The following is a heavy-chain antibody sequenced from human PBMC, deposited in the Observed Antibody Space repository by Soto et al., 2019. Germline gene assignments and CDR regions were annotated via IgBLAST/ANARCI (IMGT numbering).Heavy chain of an antibody. J-gene: IGHJ3*01. CDR3: AKKGLGSLATYCNYGDCHYAFDL. CDR1: GFTFTNYA. V-gene: IGHV3-23*01. Sequence: EVQLLESGGGLVQPGGSLRLSCAASGFTFTNYAMSWVRQAPGKGLEWVSTVSGGGDGTYYADSVKGRFSTSRDNSRNTVSLQVNSLRAEDTAVYYCAKKGLGSLATYCNYGDCHYAFDLWGQGTIVTVSS. D-gene: IGHD2-21*02. CDR2: VSGGGDGT.